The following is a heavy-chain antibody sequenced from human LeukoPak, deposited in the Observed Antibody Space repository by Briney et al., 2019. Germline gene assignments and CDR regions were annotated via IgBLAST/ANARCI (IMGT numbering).Heavy chain of an antibody. Sequence: KPSETLSLTCSVSGGSISSSSYYWGWIRQPPGKGLEWIGSIYYSGSTYYNPSLKSRVTISVDTSKNQFSLKLSSVTAADTAVYYCARDGRIWADRDIRRDYYYYYMDVWGKGTTVTISS. V-gene: IGHV4-39*07. CDR3: ARDGRIWADRDIRRDYYYYYMDV. CDR1: GGSISSSSYY. J-gene: IGHJ6*03. CDR2: IYYSGST. D-gene: IGHD2-15*01.